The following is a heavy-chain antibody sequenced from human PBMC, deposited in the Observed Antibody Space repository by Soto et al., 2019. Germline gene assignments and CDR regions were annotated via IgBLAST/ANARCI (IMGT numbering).Heavy chain of an antibody. CDR2: ISGIGGGGST. Sequence: PAGSLTLFCAASGFTFCSHLMHWVRQAPGQGLEWVSGISGIGGGGSTLYTDSVKGRFTISRDNSKNTLYLQMSSLRVEDTAIYYCAQTWGSYREVFDYWGHGTLVTVSS. D-gene: IGHD3-16*02. V-gene: IGHV3-23*01. CDR1: GFTFCSHL. CDR3: AQTWGSYREVFDY. J-gene: IGHJ4*01.